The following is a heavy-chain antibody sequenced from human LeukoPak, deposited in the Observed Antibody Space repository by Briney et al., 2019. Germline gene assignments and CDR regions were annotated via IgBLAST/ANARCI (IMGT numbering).Heavy chain of an antibody. CDR3: ARVEWFGELSGYNWFDP. CDR1: GYTFTGYY. D-gene: IGHD3-10*01. J-gene: IGHJ5*02. CDR2: INPNSGGT. V-gene: IGHV1-2*02. Sequence: GASVKVSCKASGYTFTGYYMHRVRQAPGQGLEWMGWINPNSGGTNYAQKFQGRVTMTRDTSISTAYMELSRLRSDDTAVYYCARVEWFGELSGYNWFDPWGQGTLVTVSS.